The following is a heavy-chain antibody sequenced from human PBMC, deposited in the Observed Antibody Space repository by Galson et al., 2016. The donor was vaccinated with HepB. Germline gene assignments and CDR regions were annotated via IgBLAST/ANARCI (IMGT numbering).Heavy chain of an antibody. CDR3: ARDRLGPYGMDV. D-gene: IGHD7-27*01. V-gene: IGHV1-46*01. CDR2: INPSGDSA. CDR1: YY. Sequence: YYMHWVRQAPGQGLDWMGIINPSGDSARYAQKFQGRVTMTRDTSTSTVYMELSSLRSEDTAVYFCARDRLGPYGMDVWGQGTTVTVSS. J-gene: IGHJ6*02.